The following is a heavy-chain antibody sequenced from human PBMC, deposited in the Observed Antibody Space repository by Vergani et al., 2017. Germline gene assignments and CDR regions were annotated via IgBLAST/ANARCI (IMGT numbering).Heavy chain of an antibody. CDR3: AREGGSYYYGSGSYYRGAFDI. D-gene: IGHD3-10*01. Sequence: QVQLVQSGAEVKKPGASVKVSCKVSGYTLTELSMHWVRQAPGKGLEWMGGFDPEDGETNYAQKFQGRVTMTEDTATATAYMELSSLRLEDTAVYYCAREGGSYYYGSGSYYRGAFDIWGQGTMVTVSS. V-gene: IGHV1-24*01. J-gene: IGHJ3*02. CDR1: GYTLTELS. CDR2: FDPEDGET.